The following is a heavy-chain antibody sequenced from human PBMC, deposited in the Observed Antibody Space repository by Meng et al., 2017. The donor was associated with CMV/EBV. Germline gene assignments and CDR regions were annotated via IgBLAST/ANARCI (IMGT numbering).Heavy chain of an antibody. D-gene: IGHD3-3*01. CDR1: GFTFSSYW. CDR2: INSDGSST. J-gene: IGHJ6*02. CDR3: ARELRFLESTGWYYYGMDV. Sequence: GESLKISCAASGFTFSSYWMHWVRQAPGKGLVWVSRINSDGSSTSYADSVKGRFTISRDNAKNTLYLQMNSLRAEDTAVYYCARELRFLESTGWYYYGMDVWGQGTTVTVSS. V-gene: IGHV3-74*01.